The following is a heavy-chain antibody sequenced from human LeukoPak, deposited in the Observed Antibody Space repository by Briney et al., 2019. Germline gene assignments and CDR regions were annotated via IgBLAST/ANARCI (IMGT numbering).Heavy chain of an antibody. CDR3: AREGWFGELGNYMDV. J-gene: IGHJ6*03. V-gene: IGHV7-4-1*02. CDR2: INTNTGNP. Sequence: ASVKVSCKASGYTFTSYAMNWVRQAPGQGLEWMGWINTNTGNPTYAQGFTGRFVFSLDTSVSTAYLQVSSLKAEDTAVYYCAREGWFGELGNYMDVWGKGTTVTVSS. CDR1: GYTFTSYA. D-gene: IGHD3-10*01.